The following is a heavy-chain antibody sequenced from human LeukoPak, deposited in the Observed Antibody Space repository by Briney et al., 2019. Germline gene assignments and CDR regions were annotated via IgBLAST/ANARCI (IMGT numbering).Heavy chain of an antibody. V-gene: IGHV4-59*01. Sequence: SSETLSLTCTVSAGSISPYYWSWIRQPPGKGLEWIGYIYYSGSTNYNPSLKSRVTTSVDTSKNQFSLKLTSVTAADTAVYYCARGGCSGGSCYFNWFDPWGQGTLVTVSS. CDR3: ARGGCSGGSCYFNWFDP. CDR2: IYYSGST. J-gene: IGHJ5*02. D-gene: IGHD2-15*01. CDR1: AGSISPYY.